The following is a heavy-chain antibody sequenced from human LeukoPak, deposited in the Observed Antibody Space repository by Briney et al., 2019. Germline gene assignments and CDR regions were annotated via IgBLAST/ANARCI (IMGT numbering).Heavy chain of an antibody. CDR2: IIPIFGTA. D-gene: IGHD3-10*01. CDR1: GGTFSSYA. CDR3: AGLKYYYGSGSYMYVGDKTHYYYYMDV. V-gene: IGHV1-69*13. J-gene: IGHJ6*03. Sequence: VASVKVSCKASGGTFSSYAISWVRQAPGQGLEWMGGIIPIFGTANYAQKFQGRVTITADESTSTAYMELSSLRSEDTAVYYCAGLKYYYGSGSYMYVGDKTHYYYYMDVWGRGTTVTISS.